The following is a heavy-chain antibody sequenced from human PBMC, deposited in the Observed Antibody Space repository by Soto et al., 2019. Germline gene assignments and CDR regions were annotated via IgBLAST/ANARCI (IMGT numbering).Heavy chain of an antibody. CDR2: IYSSGKT. J-gene: IGHJ6*04. CDR1: GASVTSYY. V-gene: IGHV4-4*07. CDR3: ARDGAANHAMDV. D-gene: IGHD2-15*01. Sequence: PSETLSLTCTVSGASVTSYYWSWIRQPAGKGLDWIGRIYSSGKTDYKPSLKSRVTLSLDKSQKQVSLKLRSVTAADSGPYYCARDGAANHAMDVWGKAPTVPVS.